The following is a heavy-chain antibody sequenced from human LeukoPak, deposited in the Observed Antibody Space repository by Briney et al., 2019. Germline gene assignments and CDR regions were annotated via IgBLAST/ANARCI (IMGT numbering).Heavy chain of an antibody. D-gene: IGHD3/OR15-3a*01. V-gene: IGHV4-39*07. Sequence: SETLSLTCTVSGGSISSSSYYWGWIRQPPGKGLEWIGSIYYSGSTYYNPSLKSRVAVSVDPSQNQVSLSLTSVTAADTAVYYCARVLAIFGLDTTDFYMDVWGKGTTVTVSS. CDR2: IYYSGST. J-gene: IGHJ6*03. CDR3: ARVLAIFGLDTTDFYMDV. CDR1: GGSISSSSYY.